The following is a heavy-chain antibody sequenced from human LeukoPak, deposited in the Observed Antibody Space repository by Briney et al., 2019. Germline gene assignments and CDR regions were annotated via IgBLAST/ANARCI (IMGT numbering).Heavy chain of an antibody. J-gene: IGHJ4*02. Sequence: GGSLRLSCAASGFTFSIYWMHWVRQAPGKGLVWVSRINSDGTSTGYADSVRGRFTISRYNAEDTLYLQMNSLGAEDTAVYYCARAFDQPSGNWGQGTLVTVSS. CDR2: INSDGTST. CDR1: GFTFSIYW. CDR3: ARAFDQPSGN. D-gene: IGHD3-9*01. V-gene: IGHV3-74*01.